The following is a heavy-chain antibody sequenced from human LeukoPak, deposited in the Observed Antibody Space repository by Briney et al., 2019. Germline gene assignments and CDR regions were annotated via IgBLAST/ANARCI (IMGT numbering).Heavy chain of an antibody. J-gene: IGHJ1*01. Sequence: SGGSLRLSCVASGFTFSNYGMSWVRQAPGKGLQWVSGISGSGGSTYYRDSVKGRFTLSRDNSKSTLYMQMNSLRAEDAAVYYCARHRTAVAGISYFQHRGQGTLVTVSS. V-gene: IGHV3-23*01. CDR2: ISGSGGST. CDR1: GFTFSNYG. D-gene: IGHD6-19*01. CDR3: ARHRTAVAGISYFQH.